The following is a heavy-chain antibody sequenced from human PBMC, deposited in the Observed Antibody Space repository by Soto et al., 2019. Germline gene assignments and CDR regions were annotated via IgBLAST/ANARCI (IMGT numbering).Heavy chain of an antibody. CDR3: ARVVDGYSSGWSYYYYGMDV. V-gene: IGHV5-51*01. D-gene: IGHD6-19*01. CDR1: GYSFTSYW. J-gene: IGHJ6*02. CDR2: IYPGDSDT. Sequence: GESLKISCKGSGYSFTSYWIGWVRQMPGKGLEWMGIIYPGDSDTRYSPSFQGQVTISADKSISTAYLQWSSLKASDTAMYYCARVVDGYSSGWSYYYYGMDVWGQGTTVTVS.